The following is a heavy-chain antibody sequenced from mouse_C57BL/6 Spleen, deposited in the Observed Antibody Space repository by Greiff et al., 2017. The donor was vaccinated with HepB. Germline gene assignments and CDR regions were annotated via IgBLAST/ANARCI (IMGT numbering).Heavy chain of an antibody. Sequence: QVQLQQSGAELVRPGASVKLSCKASGYTFTDYYINWVKQRHGQGLEWIARIYPGSGNTYYNEKFKGKATLTAEKSSTTAYMQLSSLTSEDSAVYFCAKRGASFSYWYFDVWGTGTTVTVSS. CDR3: AKRGASFSYWYFDV. CDR1: GYTFTDYY. J-gene: IGHJ1*03. CDR2: IYPGSGNT. V-gene: IGHV1-76*01.